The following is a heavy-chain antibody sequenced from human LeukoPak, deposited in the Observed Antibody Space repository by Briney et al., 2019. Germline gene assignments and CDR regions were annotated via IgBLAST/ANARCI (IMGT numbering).Heavy chain of an antibody. CDR2: IYPGDSDT. V-gene: IGHV5-51*01. CDR3: ARSIVVVPAANNYFDY. D-gene: IGHD2-2*01. Sequence: GSLKISCKGSGYSFTSYWIGWVRQMPGKGLEWMGIIYPGDSDTRYSPSFQGQVTISADKSISTACLQWSSLKASDTAMYYCARSIVVVPAANNYFDYWGQGTLVTVSS. J-gene: IGHJ4*02. CDR1: GYSFTSYW.